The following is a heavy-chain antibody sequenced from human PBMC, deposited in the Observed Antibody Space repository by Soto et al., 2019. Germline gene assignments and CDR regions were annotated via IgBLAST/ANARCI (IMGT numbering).Heavy chain of an antibody. CDR3: ARHRWGSGSYSGLLDF. CDR1: GGSISTSSYF. V-gene: IGHV4-39*01. J-gene: IGHJ4*02. CDR2: VHYSGSA. D-gene: IGHD3-10*01. Sequence: SETLSLTCPVSGGSISTSSYFWGWIRQPPGKGLEWVGAVHYSGSANYRSSLQSRVTISVDTSQNQFSLRLRSVTAADTAVYYCARHRWGSGSYSGLLDFWGQGALVTVS.